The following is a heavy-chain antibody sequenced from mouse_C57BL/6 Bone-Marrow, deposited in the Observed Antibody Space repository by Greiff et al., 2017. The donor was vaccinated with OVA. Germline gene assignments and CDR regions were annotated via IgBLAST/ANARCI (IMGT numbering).Heavy chain of an antibody. CDR1: GYTFTSYW. Sequence: VQLQQPGAELVMPGASVKLSCKASGYTFTSYWMHWVKQRPGQGLEWIGEIDPSDSYTNYNQKFKSKSTLTVDKSSSTAYMQLSSLTSEDSAVYYCAREASEGFAYWGQGTLVTVSA. CDR2: IDPSDSYT. CDR3: AREASEGFAY. V-gene: IGHV1-69*01. D-gene: IGHD6-1*01. J-gene: IGHJ3*01.